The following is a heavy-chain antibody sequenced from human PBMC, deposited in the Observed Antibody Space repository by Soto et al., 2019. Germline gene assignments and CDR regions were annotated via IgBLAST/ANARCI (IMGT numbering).Heavy chain of an antibody. CDR2: ISYDGSNK. Sequence: PGGSLRLSCAASGFTFSSYAMHWVRQAPGKGLEWVAVISYDGSNKYYADSVKGRFTISRDNSKNTLYLQMNSLRAEDTAVYYCARDRVLAAGFYGMDVWGQGTTVTVSS. CDR1: GFTFSSYA. J-gene: IGHJ6*02. CDR3: ARDRVLAAGFYGMDV. D-gene: IGHD6-13*01. V-gene: IGHV3-30-3*01.